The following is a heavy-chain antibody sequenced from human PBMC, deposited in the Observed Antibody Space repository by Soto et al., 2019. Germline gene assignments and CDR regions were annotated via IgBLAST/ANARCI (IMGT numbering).Heavy chain of an antibody. CDR3: ARDWEGGGGSGGWRAPPKSYFAY. Sequence: QVQLVQSGAEVKKPGASVKVSCKASGYTFTSYGISWVRQAPGQGLEWMGWISAYNGNTNYAQKLQGRVTMTTDTARSTPYRGRGSLGSDEPAVFSCARDWEGGGGSGGWRAPPKSYFAYGGQGTLVTLPS. V-gene: IGHV1-18*01. J-gene: IGHJ4*02. CDR2: ISAYNGNT. CDR1: GYTFTSYG. D-gene: IGHD1-26*01.